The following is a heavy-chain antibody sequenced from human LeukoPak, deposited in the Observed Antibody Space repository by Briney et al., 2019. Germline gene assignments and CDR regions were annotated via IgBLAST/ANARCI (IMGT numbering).Heavy chain of an antibody. CDR1: GGSISSYY. V-gene: IGHV4-4*07. CDR3: ARDLVRYSSSWLSLRYYYGMDV. Sequence: SETLSLTCTVSGGSISSYYWSWIRQPAGKGLEWIGRIYTSGSTNYNPSLKSRVTMSVDTSKNQFSLKLSSVTAADTAVYYCARDLVRYSSSWLSLRYYYGMDVWGQGTTVTVSS. D-gene: IGHD6-13*01. J-gene: IGHJ6*02. CDR2: IYTSGST.